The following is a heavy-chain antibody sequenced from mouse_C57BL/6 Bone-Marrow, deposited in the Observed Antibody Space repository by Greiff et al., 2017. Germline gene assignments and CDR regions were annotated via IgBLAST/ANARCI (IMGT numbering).Heavy chain of an antibody. Sequence: EVQLMESGAELVRPGASVKLSCTASGFNIKDDYMHWVKQRPEQGLEWIGWIDPENGDTEYASKFQGKATITADTSSNTAYLQLSSLTSEDTADYYCTAQYDYWGQGTTLTVSS. CDR1: GFNIKDDY. J-gene: IGHJ2*01. V-gene: IGHV14-4*01. D-gene: IGHD3-2*02. CDR3: TAQYDY. CDR2: IDPENGDT.